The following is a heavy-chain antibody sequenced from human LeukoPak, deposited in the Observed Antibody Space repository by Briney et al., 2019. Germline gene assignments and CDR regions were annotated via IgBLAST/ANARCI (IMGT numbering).Heavy chain of an antibody. V-gene: IGHV3-53*01. CDR3: ARAPTIFGVVIRYYFDY. CDR2: IYSGGST. Sequence: GGSLRLSCAASGFTVSSNYMSWVRQAPGKGLEWVSVIYSGGSTYYADSVKGRFTISRDNSKNTLYLQMNSLRAEDTAVYYCARAPTIFGVVIRYYFDYWGQGTLVTVSS. D-gene: IGHD3-3*01. J-gene: IGHJ4*02. CDR1: GFTVSSNY.